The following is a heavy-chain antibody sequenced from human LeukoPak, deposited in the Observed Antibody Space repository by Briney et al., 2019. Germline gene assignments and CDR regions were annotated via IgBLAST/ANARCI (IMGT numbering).Heavy chain of an antibody. Sequence: ASVNVSCKASVYTFTDYYIHWLRQAPGHGPEWMGWIYPNNGATFYAQKFQGRVMMTTDASIHTTYMELTSLRSDDTAVYYCARDPYPKYSTGWYSNYWGQGTLVTVSS. CDR3: ARDPYPKYSTGWYSNY. CDR2: IYPNNGAT. D-gene: IGHD6-19*01. V-gene: IGHV1-2*02. J-gene: IGHJ4*02. CDR1: VYTFTDYY.